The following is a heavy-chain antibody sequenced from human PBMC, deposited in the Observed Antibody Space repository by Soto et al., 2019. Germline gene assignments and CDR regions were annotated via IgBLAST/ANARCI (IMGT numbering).Heavy chain of an antibody. D-gene: IGHD6-13*01. CDR1: GYILTSYW. Sequence: GESLKISCQGSGYILTSYWIGWVRQMPGKGLEWMGIIYPSDSDTIYSPSFQGQVTISADKSITTAYLEWSGLTASDAAMYYCVRLLYGSTVPHLDYWGQGTQVTVSS. V-gene: IGHV5-51*01. J-gene: IGHJ4*02. CDR3: VRLLYGSTVPHLDY. CDR2: IYPSDSDT.